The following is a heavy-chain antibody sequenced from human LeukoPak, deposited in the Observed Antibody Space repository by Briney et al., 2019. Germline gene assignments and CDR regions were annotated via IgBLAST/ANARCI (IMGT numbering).Heavy chain of an antibody. CDR3: ARDSGISGRTDY. CDR1: GGSINSGGY. D-gene: IGHD3-10*01. CDR2: IYYSGTT. V-gene: IGHV4-31*03. Sequence: TLSLTCTVSGGSINSGGYWSWIRQHPGKGLEWIGYIYYSGTTYFNPSFKGRVTMSVDTSKNQFSLKLSSVTAADTAVYYCARDSGISGRTDYWGQGTLVTVSS. J-gene: IGHJ4*02.